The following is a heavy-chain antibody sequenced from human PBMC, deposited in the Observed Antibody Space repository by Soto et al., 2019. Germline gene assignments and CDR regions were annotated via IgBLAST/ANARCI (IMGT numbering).Heavy chain of an antibody. CDR1: GFTFSSYS. Sequence: PGGSLRLSCAASGFTFSSYSMNWVRQAPGKGLEWVSSISSSSSYIYYADSVKGRFTISRDNAKNSLYLQMNSLRAEDTAVYYCARGKDTVTMPRPYNLFDPWGQGTLVTGSS. D-gene: IGHD4-4*01. CDR2: ISSSSSYI. CDR3: ARGKDTVTMPRPYNLFDP. J-gene: IGHJ5*02. V-gene: IGHV3-21*01.